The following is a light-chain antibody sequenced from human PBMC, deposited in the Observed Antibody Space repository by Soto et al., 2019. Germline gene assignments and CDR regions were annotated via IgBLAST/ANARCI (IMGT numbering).Light chain of an antibody. CDR1: QSINTY. V-gene: IGKV1-39*01. J-gene: IGKJ4*01. CDR3: QQSYSTPRT. Sequence: DIQMTQSPSSLSASVGDRVTITCRTSQSINTYLNWYQQKPGEAPKLLIYAASILQNGVPSTFSGSGSGTDFTLTISTLQPEDFATYYCQQSYSTPRTFGGGTKV. CDR2: AAS.